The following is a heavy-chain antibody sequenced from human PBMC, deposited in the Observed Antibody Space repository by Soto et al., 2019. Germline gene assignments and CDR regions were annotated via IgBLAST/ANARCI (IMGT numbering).Heavy chain of an antibody. Sequence: ASVKVSCKASGYTFTSYYMHWVRQAPGQGLEWMGIINPSGGSTSYAQKFQGRVTMTRDTSTSTVYMELSSLRSEDTAVYYCARGGVTIFGVVIEFNWFDPWGQGTLVTVSS. CDR3: ARGGVTIFGVVIEFNWFDP. CDR2: INPSGGST. V-gene: IGHV1-46*03. J-gene: IGHJ5*02. CDR1: GYTFTSYY. D-gene: IGHD3-3*01.